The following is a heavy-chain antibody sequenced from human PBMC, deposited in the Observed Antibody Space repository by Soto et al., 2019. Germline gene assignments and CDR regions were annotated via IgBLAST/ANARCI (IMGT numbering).Heavy chain of an antibody. V-gene: IGHV4-59*01. D-gene: IGHD6-6*01. Sequence: SETLSLTCTVSGGSISSYYWSWIRQPPGKGLEWIGYIYYSGSTNYNPSLKSRVTISVDTSKNQFSLKLSSVTAADTAVYYCARRIAARRPSWYYYYMDVWGKGTTVTVSS. CDR2: IYYSGST. CDR1: GGSISSYY. J-gene: IGHJ6*03. CDR3: ARRIAARRPSWYYYYMDV.